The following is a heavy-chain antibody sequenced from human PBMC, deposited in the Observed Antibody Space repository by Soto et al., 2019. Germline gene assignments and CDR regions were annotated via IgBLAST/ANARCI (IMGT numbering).Heavy chain of an antibody. CDR1: GGSISSGDYY. D-gene: IGHD5-18*01. J-gene: IGHJ4*02. V-gene: IGHV4-30-4*01. CDR2: IYSSGST. CDR3: ASTSYGYTVYDS. Sequence: QVQLQESGPGLVKPSQTLSLTCTVSGGSISSGDYYWSWIRQPPGKGLEWIGYIYSSGSTYCNPSLKSRVTISVDTSTNQFSLKLSSVTAADTAVYYCASTSYGYTVYDSWGQGTLVTVSS.